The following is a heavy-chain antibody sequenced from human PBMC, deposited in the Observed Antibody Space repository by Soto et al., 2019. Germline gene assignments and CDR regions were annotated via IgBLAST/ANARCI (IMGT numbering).Heavy chain of an antibody. CDR1: GYSFTSYW. CDR2: IYPGDSDT. V-gene: IGHV5-51*01. J-gene: IGHJ4*02. Sequence: PGESLKISCKGSGYSFTSYWIGWVRQMPGKGLEWMGIIYPGDSDTRHSPSFQGQVTISADKSSSTAYLQWSSLKASDTAMYYCARHYRPGIAVAGIFDYWGQGTLVTVSS. CDR3: ARHYRPGIAVAGIFDY. D-gene: IGHD6-19*01.